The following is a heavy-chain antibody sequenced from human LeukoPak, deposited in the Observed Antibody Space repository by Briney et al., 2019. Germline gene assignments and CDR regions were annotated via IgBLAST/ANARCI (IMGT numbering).Heavy chain of an antibody. D-gene: IGHD2-21*02. Sequence: ASVKVSCKASGYTFTSYYMHWVRQAPGQGLEWMGIINPSGGSTSYAQKFQGGVTMTRDTSTSTVYMELSSLRSEDTAVYYCARGRPTYCGGDCYAVYDYWGQGTLVTVSS. CDR3: ARGRPTYCGGDCYAVYDY. V-gene: IGHV1-46*01. J-gene: IGHJ4*02. CDR2: INPSGGST. CDR1: GYTFTSYY.